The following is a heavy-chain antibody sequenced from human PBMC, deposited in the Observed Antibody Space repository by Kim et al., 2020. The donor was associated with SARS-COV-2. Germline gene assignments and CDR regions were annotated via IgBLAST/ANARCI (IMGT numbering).Heavy chain of an antibody. CDR3: ARDQSQLWLSVSAFDI. CDR2: ISSSSSTI. V-gene: IGHV3-48*02. Sequence: GGSLRLSCAAPGFTFSSYSMNWVRQAPGKELEWVSYISSSSSTIYYADSVKGRFTISRDNAKNSLYLQMNSLRDEDTAVYYFARDQSQLWLSVSAFDIWGQVTMVTVSS. D-gene: IGHD5-18*01. J-gene: IGHJ3*02. CDR1: GFTFSSYS.